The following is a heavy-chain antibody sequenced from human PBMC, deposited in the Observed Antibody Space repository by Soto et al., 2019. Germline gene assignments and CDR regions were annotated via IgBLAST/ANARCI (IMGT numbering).Heavy chain of an antibody. Sequence: QVQLVQSGVEVRRPGSSVKVSCKASGDTFKNCVISWVRQAPGQGLEWMGGIIPLFGTTDFAQRFQGRLTITTDESTTTAYMDLSSLRSEDTATYCCAAELCFVKLSVVWGQGTTVIFSS. CDR2: IIPLFGTT. D-gene: IGHD1-7*01. V-gene: IGHV1-69*01. J-gene: IGHJ6*02. CDR3: AAELCFVKLSVV. CDR1: GDTFKNCV.